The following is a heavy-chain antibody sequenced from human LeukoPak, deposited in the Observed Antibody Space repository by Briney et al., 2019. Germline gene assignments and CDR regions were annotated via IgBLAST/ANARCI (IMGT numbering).Heavy chain of an antibody. V-gene: IGHV3-64D*06. CDR1: GFTFSISA. Sequence: GGSLRLSCSAPGFTFSISAMHWVRQAPGKGLQYVSVISGNGVTTSYADSVKGRFTVSRDNSKNTVYLQMSSLRAEDTAVYYCVADGRDGYNIYFHHWGQGTLVTVSS. J-gene: IGHJ1*01. D-gene: IGHD5-24*01. CDR3: VADGRDGYNIYFHH. CDR2: ISGNGVTT.